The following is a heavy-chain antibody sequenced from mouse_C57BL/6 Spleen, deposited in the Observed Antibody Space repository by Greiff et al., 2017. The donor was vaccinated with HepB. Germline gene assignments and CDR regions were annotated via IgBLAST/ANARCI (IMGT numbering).Heavy chain of an antibody. CDR2: ISYDGSN. V-gene: IGHV3-6*01. D-gene: IGHD1-1*01. Sequence: VQLKESGPGLVKPSQSLSLTCSVTGYSITSGYYWNWIRQFPGNKLEWMGYISYDGSNNYNPSLKNRISITRDTSKNQFFLKLNSVTTEDTATYYCARVGVVAFDYWGQGTTLTVSS. J-gene: IGHJ2*01. CDR1: GYSITSGYY. CDR3: ARVGVVAFDY.